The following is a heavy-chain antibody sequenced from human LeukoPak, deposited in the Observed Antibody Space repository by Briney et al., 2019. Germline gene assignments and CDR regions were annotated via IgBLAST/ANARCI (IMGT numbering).Heavy chain of an antibody. D-gene: IGHD6-13*01. CDR2: ISGSGGST. J-gene: IGHJ4*02. V-gene: IGHV3-23*01. Sequence: GGSLRLSCAASGFTFSSYGMSWVRQAPGKGLEWVSAISGSGGSTYYADSVKGRFTISRDNAKNSLYLQMNSLRAEDTAVYYCASGGIAAAAPADYWGRGTLVTVSS. CDR3: ASGGIAAAAPADY. CDR1: GFTFSSYG.